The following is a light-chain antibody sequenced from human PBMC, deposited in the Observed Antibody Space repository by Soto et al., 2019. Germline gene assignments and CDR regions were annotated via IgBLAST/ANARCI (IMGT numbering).Light chain of an antibody. Sequence: IVLTQSPATLSLSPGERATLSCTASQHVTTTYIAWYQQKFGQARRLLIYGASTRATGTPDRLTGGGFGTDFTLTISRVEPEDFAVYYCQQYDSSFTFGGGTKVEMK. J-gene: IGKJ4*01. CDR1: QHVTTTY. CDR3: QQYDSSFT. CDR2: GAS. V-gene: IGKV3-20*01.